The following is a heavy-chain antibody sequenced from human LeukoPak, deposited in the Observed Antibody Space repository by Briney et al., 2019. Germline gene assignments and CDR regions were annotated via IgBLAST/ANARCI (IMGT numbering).Heavy chain of an antibody. CDR3: ARGSRDDSYDYYLNL. V-gene: IGHV1-8*01. CDR2: MNPNNGNT. D-gene: IGHD3-22*01. CDR1: GYTFTNYD. J-gene: IGHJ4*02. Sequence: SSVKVSCKASGYTFTNYDINWVLQATGQGLEWIGWMNPNNGNTDYAQKFQGRVTVTRDTSISTVYMELSSLRSEDTAVYYCARGSRDDSYDYYLNLWGQGTLVTVSS.